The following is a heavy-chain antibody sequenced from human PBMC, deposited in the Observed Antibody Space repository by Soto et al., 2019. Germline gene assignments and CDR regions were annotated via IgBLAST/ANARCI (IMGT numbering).Heavy chain of an antibody. D-gene: IGHD2-21*01. Sequence: SETLSLTCAVYGESFRGYYWSWIRQPPGKGLEWIGEISHRGSTNYNPSLKSRVTISVDTSKNQFSLKLSSVTAADTAVYYCARAAKIPDAYDIWCKGTMGTVSS. CDR3: ARAAKIPDAYDI. CDR2: ISHRGST. V-gene: IGHV4-34*01. CDR1: GESFRGYY. J-gene: IGHJ3*02.